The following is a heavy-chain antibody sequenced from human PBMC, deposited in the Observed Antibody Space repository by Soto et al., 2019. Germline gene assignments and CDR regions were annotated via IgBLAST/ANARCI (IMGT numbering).Heavy chain of an antibody. J-gene: IGHJ4*02. CDR3: ARMERSKEGLAVYYYDY. Sequence: ERLCRTCAVSSGSISSYYWSWIRQPPGKGLEWIGYISYSGNTNYNPSLKSRVTLSADTSKNQLSLNLTSANAADTAVYSCARMERSKEGLAVYYYDYWGQGTLVTVYS. D-gene: IGHD1-26*01. V-gene: IGHV4-59*01. CDR2: ISYSGNT. CDR1: SGSISSYY.